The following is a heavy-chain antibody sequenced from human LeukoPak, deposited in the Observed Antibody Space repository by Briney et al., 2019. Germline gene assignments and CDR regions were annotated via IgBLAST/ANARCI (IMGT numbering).Heavy chain of an antibody. J-gene: IGHJ4*02. CDR1: GFTFDDYA. CDR2: ISWNSGSI. V-gene: IGHV3-9*01. Sequence: GRSLRLSCAASGFTFDDYAMHWVRQAPGKGLEWVSGISWNSGSIGYADSVKGRFTISRDNAKNSLYLQMNSLRAEDTAVYYCAKDGAVVVAAGLDYWGQGTLVTVSS. D-gene: IGHD2-15*01. CDR3: AKDGAVVVAAGLDY.